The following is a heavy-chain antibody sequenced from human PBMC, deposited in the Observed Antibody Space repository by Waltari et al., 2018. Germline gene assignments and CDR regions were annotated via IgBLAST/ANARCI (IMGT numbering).Heavy chain of an antibody. CDR3: AKDQSGAARLDAFDI. V-gene: IGHV1-8*01. CDR1: GYTFTSYD. Sequence: QVQLVQSGAEVKKPGASVKVSCKASGYTFTSYDINWVRQATGQGLEWMGWMNPNSGNTGYAQKFQGRVTMTRNTSISTAYMELNSLRAEDTAVYYCAKDQSGAARLDAFDIWGQGTMVTVSS. D-gene: IGHD6-6*01. J-gene: IGHJ3*02. CDR2: MNPNSGNT.